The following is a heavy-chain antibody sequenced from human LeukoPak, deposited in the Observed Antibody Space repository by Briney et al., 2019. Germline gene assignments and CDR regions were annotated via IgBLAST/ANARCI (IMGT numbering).Heavy chain of an antibody. J-gene: IGHJ4*02. CDR2: MNEDGSEK. Sequence: PGGSLRLSCAASRFAFSNYWMSWVRQAPGKGLEWVANMNEDGSEKNYVDSVKGRFTISRDNAQDSLYLQMNSLRAEDTAVYYCARDRGYSNFDYWGQGTLLTVSS. D-gene: IGHD4-11*01. CDR1: RFAFSNYW. CDR3: ARDRGYSNFDY. V-gene: IGHV3-7*01.